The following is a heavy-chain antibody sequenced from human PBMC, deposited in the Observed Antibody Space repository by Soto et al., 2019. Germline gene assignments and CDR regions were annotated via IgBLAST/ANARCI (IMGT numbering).Heavy chain of an antibody. V-gene: IGHV1-18*04. J-gene: IGHJ4*02. CDR3: AREGNGYNQIPFDY. CDR2: ISAYNGNT. Sequence: RASVKVSCKASGYTFTSYGISWVRQAPGQGLEWMGWISAYNGNTNYAQKLQGRVTMTTDTSTSTAYMELRSLRSDDTAVYYCAREGNGYNQIPFDYWGQGTLVTVSS. D-gene: IGHD5-12*01. CDR1: GYTFTSYG.